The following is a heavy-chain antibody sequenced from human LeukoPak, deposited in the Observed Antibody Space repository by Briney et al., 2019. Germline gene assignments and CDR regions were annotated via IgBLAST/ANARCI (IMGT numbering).Heavy chain of an antibody. D-gene: IGHD4-11*01. Sequence: GGSLRLSCAASGFTFSSYEMNWVRQAPGKGLEWVSYITSSGGTIYYADSVKGRFTISRDNAKNSLYLQMNSLRAEDTAVYFCARGLDYNTYFDYWGQGTLVTVSS. J-gene: IGHJ4*02. CDR3: ARGLDYNTYFDY. CDR1: GFTFSSYE. CDR2: ITSSGGTI. V-gene: IGHV3-48*03.